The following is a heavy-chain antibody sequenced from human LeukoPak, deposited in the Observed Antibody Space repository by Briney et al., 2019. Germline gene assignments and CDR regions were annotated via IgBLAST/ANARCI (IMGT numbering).Heavy chain of an antibody. V-gene: IGHV4-30-2*01. CDR2: IYRGRT. CDR1: GGSISSDAYY. D-gene: IGHD2-21*02. J-gene: IGHJ4*02. Sequence: PSETLSLTCAVSGGSISSDAYYWNWIRQAPGKGPEWIANIYRGRTRLNPSLTSRVSISLDMSKRQVSLKLTSVTAADTAICYCAGEGEYGDSYYWGQGTRVIVSA. CDR3: AGEGEYGDSYY.